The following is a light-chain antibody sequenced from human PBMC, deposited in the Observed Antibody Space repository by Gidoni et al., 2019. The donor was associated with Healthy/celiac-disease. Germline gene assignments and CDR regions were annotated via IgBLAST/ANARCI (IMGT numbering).Light chain of an antibody. J-gene: IGKJ1*01. CDR1: QSVSSN. CDR3: QQSYNRRGT. CDR2: AAS. Sequence: DIEMTQSPATLSVSPGERVTLSCRASQSVSSNLAWYQQKPGQAPRLLIYAASTRASGVPARFSGSGSGTEFTLTISSLQSEDFAIYYCQQSYNRRGTFGQGTKVEIK. V-gene: IGKV3-15*01.